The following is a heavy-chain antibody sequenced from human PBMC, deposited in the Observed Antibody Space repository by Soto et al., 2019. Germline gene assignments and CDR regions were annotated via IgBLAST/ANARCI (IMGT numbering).Heavy chain of an antibody. CDR1: GGSFSGYY. CDR2: INHSGST. D-gene: IGHD1-26*01. V-gene: IGHV4-34*01. Sequence: SETLSLTCAVYGGSFSGYYWSWIRQPPGKGLEWIGEINHSGSTNYNPSLKSRVTISVDTSKNQCSLKLSSVTAADTAVYYCARGRRRLLYYYYGMDVWGQGTTVTVSS. CDR3: ARGRRRLLYYYYGMDV. J-gene: IGHJ6*02.